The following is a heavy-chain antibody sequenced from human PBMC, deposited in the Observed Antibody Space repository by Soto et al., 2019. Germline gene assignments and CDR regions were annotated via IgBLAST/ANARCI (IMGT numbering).Heavy chain of an antibody. CDR2: IYYSGST. D-gene: IGHD6-6*01. J-gene: IGHJ4*02. V-gene: IGHV4-28*01. CDR1: GYSISSSNW. Sequence: SLTCAVSGYSISSSNWWGWIRQPPGKGLEWIGYIYYSGSTYYNPSLKSRVTMSVDTSKNQFSLKLSSVTAVDTAVYYCARSYSSSWRGYFDYWGQGTLVTVSS. CDR3: ARSYSSSWRGYFDY.